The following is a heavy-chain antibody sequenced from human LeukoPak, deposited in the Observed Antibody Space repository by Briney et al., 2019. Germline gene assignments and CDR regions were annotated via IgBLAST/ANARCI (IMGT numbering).Heavy chain of an antibody. D-gene: IGHD6-19*01. Sequence: SETLSLTCAVYGGSFSGYYWSWIRQPPGKGLEWIGEINHSGSTNYNPSLKSRVTMSVDTSKNQFSLKLSSVTAADTAVYCCARSSSGWYYFDYWGQGTLVTVSS. CDR3: ARSSSGWYYFDY. CDR1: GGSFSGYY. V-gene: IGHV4-34*01. J-gene: IGHJ4*02. CDR2: INHSGST.